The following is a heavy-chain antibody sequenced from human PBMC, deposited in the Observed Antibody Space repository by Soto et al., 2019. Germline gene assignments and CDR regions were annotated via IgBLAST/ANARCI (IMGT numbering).Heavy chain of an antibody. CDR1: GVTFSSYA. Sequence: PGGSLRLSCAASGVTFSSYAMSWVRQAPGKGLEWVSAISGSGGSTYYADSVKGRFTISRDNSKNTLYLQMNSLRAEDTAVYYCAKDRYYDSSGYSAAFDIWGQGTMVTVSS. V-gene: IGHV3-23*01. J-gene: IGHJ3*02. CDR3: AKDRYYDSSGYSAAFDI. CDR2: ISGSGGST. D-gene: IGHD3-22*01.